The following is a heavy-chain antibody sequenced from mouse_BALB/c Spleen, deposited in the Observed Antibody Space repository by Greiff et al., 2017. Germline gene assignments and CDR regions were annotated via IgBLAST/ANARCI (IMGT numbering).Heavy chain of an antibody. CDR3: AREGAYYGNYYAMDY. Sequence: VKLMESGPGLVAPSQSLSITCTVSGFSLSRYSVHWVRQPPGKGLEWLGMIWGGGSTDYNSALKSRTSISKDTSKSQVFLKMNSLQTDDTAMYYCAREGAYYGNYYAMDYWGQGTSVTVSS. J-gene: IGHJ4*01. CDR1: GFSLSRYS. V-gene: IGHV2-6-4*01. D-gene: IGHD2-10*01. CDR2: IWGGGST.